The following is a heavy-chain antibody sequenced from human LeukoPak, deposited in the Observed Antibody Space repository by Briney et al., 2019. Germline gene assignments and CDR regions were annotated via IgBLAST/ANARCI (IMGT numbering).Heavy chain of an antibody. CDR3: ACERADSLDI. Sequence: GGSLRLSCAASGFTFSDFHMCWIRQAPGKGLEWVSFSSTSGSTIFYADSVKGRFTISRDNAKNSLYLKMNSLRAEDTAVYSCACERADSLDIWGPGTMVTVSS. CDR2: SSTSGSTI. J-gene: IGHJ3*02. V-gene: IGHV3-11*01. CDR1: GFTFSDFH.